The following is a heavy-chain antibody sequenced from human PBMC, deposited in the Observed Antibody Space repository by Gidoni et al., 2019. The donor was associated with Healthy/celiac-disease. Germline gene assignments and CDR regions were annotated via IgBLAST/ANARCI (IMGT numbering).Heavy chain of an antibody. J-gene: IGHJ4*02. CDR3: ARHFRYYYDSSGYYYYYFDY. CDR1: GCPISTSTYY. V-gene: IGHV4-39*01. D-gene: IGHD3-22*01. Sequence: QLQLQESCPGLVKPSEPLSLTCTVSGCPISTSTYYLGCIRQPPGKGLEWFGSICYGGGTYYNPTLKSRVTISVDTSKNKFSLKLSSVTAADTAVYYCARHFRYYYDSSGYYYYYFDYWGQGTLVTVSS. CDR2: ICYGGGT.